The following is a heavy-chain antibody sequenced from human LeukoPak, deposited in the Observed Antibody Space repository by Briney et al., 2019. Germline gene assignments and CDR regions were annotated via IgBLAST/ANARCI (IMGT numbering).Heavy chain of an antibody. Sequence: SVKVSCKASGGTFSSYAISWVRQAPGQGLEWMGRIIPILGIANYAQKFQGRVTITADKSTSTAYMELSSLRSEDTAVYYCEIRGSYGTDYWGQGTLVTVSS. CDR3: EIRGSYGTDY. J-gene: IGHJ4*02. CDR1: GGTFSSYA. V-gene: IGHV1-69*04. CDR2: IIPILGIA. D-gene: IGHD1-26*01.